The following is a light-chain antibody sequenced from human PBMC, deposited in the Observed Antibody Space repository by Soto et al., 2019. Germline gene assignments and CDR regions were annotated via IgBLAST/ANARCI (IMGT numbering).Light chain of an antibody. CDR2: KAT. V-gene: IGKV1-5*03. J-gene: IGKJ4*01. CDR1: QSISSW. Sequence: IQMTQSPSTLSASVGDRVTITCRASQSISSWLAWYQQIPGKAPKLLIYKATSIESGVPSRFSGSGAGTEFTLTISSLQPDEFATYYCQRYNSYSTCGGGTKVEIK. CDR3: QRYNSYST.